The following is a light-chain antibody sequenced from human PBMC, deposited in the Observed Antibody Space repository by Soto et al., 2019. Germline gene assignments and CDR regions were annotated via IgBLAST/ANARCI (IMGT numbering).Light chain of an antibody. CDR1: QGISSY. Sequence: AIRMTQSPSSFSASTGDRVTITCRASQGISSYLAWYQQKPGKAPKLLIYAASTLQSGVPSRFSGSGSGTDFTLTISSLQSEDFAAYFCQQYDNWPLTFGGGTKVDIK. V-gene: IGKV1-8*01. CDR3: QQYDNWPLT. J-gene: IGKJ4*01. CDR2: AAS.